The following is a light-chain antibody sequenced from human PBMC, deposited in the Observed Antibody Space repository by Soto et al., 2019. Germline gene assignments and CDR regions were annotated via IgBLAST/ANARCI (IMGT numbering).Light chain of an antibody. CDR2: DVS. Sequence: QSVLTQPASVSGSPGQSITISCTGTSSDVGGYNYVSWYQQHPGKAPKLMIYDVSNRPSGVSNRFPGSKSGNTASLTISGLQAEDEADYYCSSYTSSSTRVFGTGTRSPS. J-gene: IGLJ1*01. V-gene: IGLV2-14*01. CDR3: SSYTSSSTRV. CDR1: SSDVGGYNY.